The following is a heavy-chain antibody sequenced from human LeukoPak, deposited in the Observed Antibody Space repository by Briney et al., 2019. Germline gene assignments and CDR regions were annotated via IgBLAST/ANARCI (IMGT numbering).Heavy chain of an antibody. CDR3: ARVGGSGSYEFDY. CDR1: GGSISSGGYS. J-gene: IGHJ4*02. CDR2: IYHSGST. Sequence: PSETLSLTCAVSGGSISSGGYSWSWIRQPPGKGLEWIGYIYHSGSTYYNPSLKSRVTISVDTSKNQFSLKLSSVTAADTAVYYCARVGGSGSYEFDYWGQGTLVTVSS. V-gene: IGHV4-30-2*01. D-gene: IGHD3-10*01.